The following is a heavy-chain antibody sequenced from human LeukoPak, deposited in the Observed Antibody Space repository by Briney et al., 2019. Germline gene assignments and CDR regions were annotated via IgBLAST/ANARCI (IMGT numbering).Heavy chain of an antibody. CDR1: GGSFSGYY. D-gene: IGHD6-19*01. Sequence: SSETLSLTCAVYGGSFSGYYWSWIRQPPGKGLEWIGEINHSGSTNYNPSLKSRVTISVDTSKNQFSLKLSSVTAADTAVYYCARGVIIAVAVNFDYWGQGTLVTVSS. CDR3: ARGVIIAVAVNFDY. J-gene: IGHJ4*02. V-gene: IGHV4-34*01. CDR2: INHSGST.